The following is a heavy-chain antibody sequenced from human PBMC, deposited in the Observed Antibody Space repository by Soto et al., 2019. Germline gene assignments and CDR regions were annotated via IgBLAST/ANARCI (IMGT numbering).Heavy chain of an antibody. J-gene: IGHJ1*01. V-gene: IGHV4-59*01. Sequence: QMQMQESGPRLVKPSETLSLTCTVSGASITDSYWSWIRQPPEKGLEWIGYIYFSGVATYNPSLKSRATMSRDTSKNEFSLKLTSVTAADTAIYCCVGGDSDLAVSEAAYWGQGTLVTVSS. CDR3: VGGDSDLAVSEAAY. D-gene: IGHD2-15*01. CDR2: IYFSGVA. CDR1: GASITDSY.